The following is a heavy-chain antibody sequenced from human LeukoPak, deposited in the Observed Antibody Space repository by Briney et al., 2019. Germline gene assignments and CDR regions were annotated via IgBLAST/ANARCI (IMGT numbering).Heavy chain of an antibody. CDR2: IYPGDSDT. J-gene: IGHJ6*03. CDR3: ARHRPAAAGYYYYYMDV. V-gene: IGHV5-51*01. D-gene: IGHD2-2*01. Sequence: GESLKISCKGSGYSFTSYWIGWVRQMPGKGLEWMGIIYPGDSDTRYSPSFQGQVTISADKSISTAYLQWSSLKASDTAMYYCARHRPAAAGYYYYYMDVWGKGTTVTVS. CDR1: GYSFTSYW.